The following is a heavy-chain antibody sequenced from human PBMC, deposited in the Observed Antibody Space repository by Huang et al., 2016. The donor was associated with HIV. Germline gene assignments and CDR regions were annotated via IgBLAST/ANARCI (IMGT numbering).Heavy chain of an antibody. Sequence: QVQLVQSGAEVKRPGASVKVSCKASGYSFTGHFIHWVGQAPGQGLEWLGRCDPPSGAINCASRFHGRVSMTRDKCSGTAYMELSGLRSDDTAVFFGAREAWASGVAHYFDYWGPGTLVTVSS. D-gene: IGHD3-10*01. J-gene: IGHJ4*02. V-gene: IGHV1-2*06. CDR2: CDPPSGAI. CDR1: GYSFTGHF. CDR3: AREAWASGVAHYFDY.